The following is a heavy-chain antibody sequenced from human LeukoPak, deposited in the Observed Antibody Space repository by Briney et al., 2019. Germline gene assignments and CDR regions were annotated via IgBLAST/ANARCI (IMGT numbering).Heavy chain of an antibody. CDR3: ARDLGGGWFDP. D-gene: IGHD3-10*01. CDR1: GEFFYDYY. V-gene: IGHV4-34*01. Sequence: SETLSLTCAVYGEFFYDYYWSWIRQPPGKALEWIGEINHYGSTNYNPSLKSRVSISVDTSKNQFSLQLSSVTAADTAVFYCARDLGGGWFDPWGQGILVTVSS. CDR2: INHYGST. J-gene: IGHJ5*02.